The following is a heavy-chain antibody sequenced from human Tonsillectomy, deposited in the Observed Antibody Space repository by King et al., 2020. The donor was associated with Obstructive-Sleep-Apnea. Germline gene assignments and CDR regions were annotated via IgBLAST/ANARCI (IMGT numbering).Heavy chain of an antibody. CDR2: IDWDDGK. Sequence: VTLKESGPALVKPTQNLTLTCTFSGFSLSTSGMCVSWIRQPPGKALEWLARIDWDDGKYYSTSLKTRLTISKDTSKNQVILTMTNMDPVDTATYYCARDGGDPRYHDYNFDFWGEGTLVTVSS. CDR1: GFSLSTSGMC. V-gene: IGHV2-70*11. CDR3: ARDGGDPRYHDYNFDF. D-gene: IGHD5-24*01. J-gene: IGHJ4*02.